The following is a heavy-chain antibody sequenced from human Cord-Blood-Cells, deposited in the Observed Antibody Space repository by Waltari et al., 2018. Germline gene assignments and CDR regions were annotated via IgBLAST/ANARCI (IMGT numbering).Heavy chain of an antibody. CDR3: AKDRDGDGGSYFDY. CDR2: ISYDGSNK. J-gene: IGHJ4*02. D-gene: IGHD1-26*01. CDR1: GFTFSSYG. Sequence: QVQLVESGGGVVQPGRSLRLSCAASGFTFSSYGMHWVRQAPGKGLEWVAVISYDGSNKYYADSVKGRFTISRDNSKNTLYLQMNSLRAEDTAVYYCAKDRDGDGGSYFDYWGQGTLVTVSS. V-gene: IGHV3-30*18.